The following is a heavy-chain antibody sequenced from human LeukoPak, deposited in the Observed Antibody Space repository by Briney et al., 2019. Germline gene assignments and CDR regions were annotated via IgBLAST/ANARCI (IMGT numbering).Heavy chain of an antibody. V-gene: IGHV3-23*01. CDR3: ARDPNGNYVGAFEM. CDR2: ILSGGDVF. D-gene: IGHD4-17*01. Sequence: GGSLRLSCAASGFSFSSFAMMWVRQAPGMGLELISAILSGGDVFFYGDSVRGRFTISRDDSTNTLFLQMNNLRADDSAVYYCARDPNGNYVGAFEMWGPGTTVTVTS. J-gene: IGHJ3*02. CDR1: GFSFSSFA.